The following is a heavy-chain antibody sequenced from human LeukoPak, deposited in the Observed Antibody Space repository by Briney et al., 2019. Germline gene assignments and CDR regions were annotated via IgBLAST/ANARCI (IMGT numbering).Heavy chain of an antibody. CDR1: GGSLSSGCYY. Sequence: SETLSLTCTVSGGSLSSGCYYWGWLRQHPWKGLDWIGYIYYSGRIYYNSSLKRRFTISVHTSRNQFCLKLCSVTAPDSVVECCARGVLRFLETNKTFDHWGQGTLVTVSS. CDR2: IYYSGRI. V-gene: IGHV4-31*03. J-gene: IGHJ5*02. CDR3: ARGVLRFLETNKTFDH. D-gene: IGHD3-3*01.